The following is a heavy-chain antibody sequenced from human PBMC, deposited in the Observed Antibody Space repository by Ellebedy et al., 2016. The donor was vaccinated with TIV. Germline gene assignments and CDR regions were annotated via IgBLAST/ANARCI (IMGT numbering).Heavy chain of an antibody. D-gene: IGHD3-22*01. CDR1: RYTFTSCD. CDR2: LNPNSGNT. V-gene: IGHV1-8*01. CDR3: ARLKAYFNRSGYLDD. J-gene: IGHJ4*02. Sequence: AASVKVSCKASRYTFTSCDINWVRQAAGQGLEWMGWLNPNSGNTGYAQKFQGRVTMTSDTSISTAYLELSSLRFDDTAVYYCARLKAYFNRSGYLDDWGQGTLVTVSS.